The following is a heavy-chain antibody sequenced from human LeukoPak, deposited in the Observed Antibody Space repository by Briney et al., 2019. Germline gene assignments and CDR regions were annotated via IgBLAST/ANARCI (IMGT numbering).Heavy chain of an antibody. V-gene: IGHV1-8*01. CDR3: ARSPIEIIPEITTYGMDV. J-gene: IGHJ6*02. D-gene: IGHD5/OR15-5a*01. CDR1: GYTFTSYD. CDR2: MNPNSGNT. Sequence: ASVKVSCKASGYTFTSYDINWVRQATGQGLEWMGWMNPNSGNTGYAQKFQGRLTMTRTTSIGTAYMELSSLRSEDTAVYYCARSPIEIIPEITTYGMDVWGQGTTVTVSS.